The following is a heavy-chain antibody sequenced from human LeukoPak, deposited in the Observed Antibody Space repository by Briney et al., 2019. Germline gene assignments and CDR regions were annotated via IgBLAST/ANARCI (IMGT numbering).Heavy chain of an antibody. D-gene: IGHD6-13*01. CDR2: INHSGST. Sequence: SQTLSLTCTVSGGSISSGGYYWSWIRQPPGKGLEWIGYINHSGSTYYNPSLKSRVTISVDRSKNQFSLKLSSVTAADTAVYYCARGGSSSWSPSHHDAFDIWGKGTMVPVSS. CDR3: ARGGSSSWSPSHHDAFDI. J-gene: IGHJ3*02. V-gene: IGHV4-30-2*01. CDR1: GGSISSGGYY.